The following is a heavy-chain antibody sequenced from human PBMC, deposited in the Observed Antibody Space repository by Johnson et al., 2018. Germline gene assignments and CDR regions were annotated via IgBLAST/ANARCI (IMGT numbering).Heavy chain of an antibody. CDR1: GFTFSDYY. CDR3: ARAIYYYDSSGFSL. V-gene: IGHV3-11*01. CDR2: ISSRGSTI. D-gene: IGHD3-22*01. Sequence: QVQLVESGGGLVKPGGSLRLSCAASGFTFSDYYMSWIRQAPGKGLAWVSSISSRGSTIYYADSVNGRFTFSRDNDKNSLSLQMNSLRAEDTAVYYCARAIYYYDSSGFSLWGQGTMVTVSA. J-gene: IGHJ3*01.